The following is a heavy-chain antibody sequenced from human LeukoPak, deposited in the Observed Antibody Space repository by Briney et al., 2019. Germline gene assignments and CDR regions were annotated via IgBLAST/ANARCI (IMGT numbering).Heavy chain of an antibody. Sequence: PGGSLRLSCAASGFTFSNAWMSWVRQAPGKGLEWVGRIKSKTDGGTTDYAAPVKGRFTISRDDSKNTLYLQMNSLRAEDTAVYYCAKVQSPYYYYMDVWGKGTTVTVSS. CDR2: IKSKTDGGTT. J-gene: IGHJ6*03. CDR1: GFTFSNAW. CDR3: AKVQSPYYYYMDV. V-gene: IGHV3-15*01.